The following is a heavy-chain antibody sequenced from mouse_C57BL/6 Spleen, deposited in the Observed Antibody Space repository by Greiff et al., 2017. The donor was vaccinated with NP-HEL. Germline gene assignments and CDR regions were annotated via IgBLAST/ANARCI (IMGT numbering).Heavy chain of an antibody. J-gene: IGHJ3*01. V-gene: IGHV1-52*01. CDR2: IDPSDSET. CDR1: GYTFTSYW. Sequence: QVQLQQPGAELVRPGSSVKLSCKASGYTFTSYWMRWVKQRPIQGLEWIGNIDPSDSETHYNQKFKDKATLTVDKSSSTAYMQLSSLTSEDSAVYYCASGPYDGYAAWFAYWGQGTLVTVSA. CDR3: ASGPYDGYAAWFAY. D-gene: IGHD2-3*01.